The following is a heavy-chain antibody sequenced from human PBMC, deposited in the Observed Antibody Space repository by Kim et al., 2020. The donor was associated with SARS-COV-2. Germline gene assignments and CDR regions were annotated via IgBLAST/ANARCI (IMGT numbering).Heavy chain of an antibody. Sequence: SETLSLTCTVSGGSISSGGYYWSWIRQHPGKGLEWIGYIYYSGSTYYNPSLKSRVTISVDTSKNQFSLKLSSVTAADTAVYYCAIGFGLSTVTIGRSWFDPWGQGTLVTVSS. CDR1: GGSISSGGYY. V-gene: IGHV4-31*03. CDR3: AIGFGLSTVTIGRSWFDP. CDR2: IYYSGST. J-gene: IGHJ5*02. D-gene: IGHD4-17*01.